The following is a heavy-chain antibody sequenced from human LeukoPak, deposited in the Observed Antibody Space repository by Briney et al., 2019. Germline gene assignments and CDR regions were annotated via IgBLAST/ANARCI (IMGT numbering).Heavy chain of an antibody. CDR2: ISGNGGRT. J-gene: IGHJ3*02. CDR3: AKDPNGDYVGTFDM. CDR1: GFRFSSFG. D-gene: IGHD4-17*01. Sequence: AGGSLRLSCAASGFRFSSFGMSWVRQAPGKGPEWVSFISGNGGRTDYAESVKGRFTISRDNSKNTMYLQMNSLRDEDTAAYYCAKDPNGDYVGTFDMWGRGTMVTVSS. V-gene: IGHV3-23*01.